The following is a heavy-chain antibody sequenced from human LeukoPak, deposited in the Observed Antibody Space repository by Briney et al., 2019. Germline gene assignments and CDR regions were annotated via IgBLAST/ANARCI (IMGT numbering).Heavy chain of an antibody. CDR1: GFTFSSYA. J-gene: IGHJ4*02. D-gene: IGHD5-12*01. V-gene: IGHV3-30*04. CDR3: AKVGGYDDDFDY. CDR2: ISYDGSNK. Sequence: GGSLRLSCAASGFTFSSYAMHWVRQAPGKGLEWVAVISYDGSNKYYADSVKGRFTISRDNSKNTLYLQMNSLRAEDTAVYYCAKVGGYDDDFDYWGQGTLVTVSS.